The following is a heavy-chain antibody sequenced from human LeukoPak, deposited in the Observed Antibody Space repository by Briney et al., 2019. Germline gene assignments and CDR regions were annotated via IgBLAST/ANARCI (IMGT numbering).Heavy chain of an antibody. CDR3: ARQSTKSFDF. Sequence: GESLKISCQGSGDRFNTYWIAWVRQLPGKGLEWMGNVYPGDSDTRYSPSFQGQVTMSVDKSISTAYLQWSSLKAPDTAIYYCARQSTKSFDFWGQGTLVTVSS. J-gene: IGHJ4*02. CDR1: GDRFNTYW. CDR2: VYPGDSDT. V-gene: IGHV5-51*01.